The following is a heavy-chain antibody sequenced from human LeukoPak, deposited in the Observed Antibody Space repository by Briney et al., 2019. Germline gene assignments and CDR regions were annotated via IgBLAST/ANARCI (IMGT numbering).Heavy chain of an antibody. CDR3: AKSQASKAARNGAFDY. CDR1: GFTFSSYA. J-gene: IGHJ4*02. Sequence: PGGSLRLSCAASGFTFSSYAMSWVRQAPGKGLEWVSAISRSGGSTYYADSVKGRFTISRDNSKNTLYLQMNSLRAEDTAVYYCAKSQASKAARNGAFDYWGQGTLVTVS. D-gene: IGHD6-6*01. V-gene: IGHV3-23*01. CDR2: ISRSGGST.